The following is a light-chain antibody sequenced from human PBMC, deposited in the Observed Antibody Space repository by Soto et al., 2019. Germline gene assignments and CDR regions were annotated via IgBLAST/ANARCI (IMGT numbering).Light chain of an antibody. CDR3: CSYAGSSTFGV. CDR1: SSDVGSYNL. V-gene: IGLV2-23*02. CDR2: EVS. J-gene: IGLJ1*01. Sequence: HSVLAHPAYGYGVPLEALTIFNTRNSSDVGSYNLVSWYQQHPGKAPKLMIYEVSKRPSGVSNRFSGSKSGNTASLTISGLQAEDEADYYCCSYAGSSTFGVFGTGTKVTVL.